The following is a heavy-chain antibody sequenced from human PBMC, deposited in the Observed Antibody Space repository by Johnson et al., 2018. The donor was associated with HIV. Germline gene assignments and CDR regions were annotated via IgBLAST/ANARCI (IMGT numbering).Heavy chain of an antibody. J-gene: IGHJ3*02. V-gene: IGHV3-9*01. D-gene: IGHD1-26*01. CDR2: ISWTSGRI. CDR1: GFTFDDYA. Sequence: VQLVESGGGLVQPGRSLRLSCAASGFTFDDYAMHWVRQAPGKGLEWVSGISWTSGRIGYADSVKGRFTISRDNAKTSLYLQMNSLRAEDTALYYCAKDLSIVGAMEAFDIWGQGTMVTVSS. CDR3: AKDLSIVGAMEAFDI.